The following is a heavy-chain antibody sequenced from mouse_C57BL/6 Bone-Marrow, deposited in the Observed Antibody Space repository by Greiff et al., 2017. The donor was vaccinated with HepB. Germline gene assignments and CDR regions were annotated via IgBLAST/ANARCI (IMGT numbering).Heavy chain of an antibody. V-gene: IGHV2-9-1*01. J-gene: IGHJ4*01. Sequence: VQGVESGPGLVAPSQSLSITCTVSGFSLTSYAISWVRQPPGKGLEWLGVIWTGGGTNYNSALKSRLSISKDNSKSQVFLKMNSLQTDDTARYYCARNRPGRGTRYAMDYWGQGTSVTVSS. CDR2: IWTGGGT. CDR1: GFSLTSYA. CDR3: ARNRPGRGTRYAMDY. D-gene: IGHD1-1*01.